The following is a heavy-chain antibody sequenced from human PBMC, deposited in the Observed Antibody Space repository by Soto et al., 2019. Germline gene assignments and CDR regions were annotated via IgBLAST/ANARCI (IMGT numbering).Heavy chain of an antibody. CDR3: AESRSGYGNWFDP. Sequence: QLQLQESGPGLVKPSGTLSLTCSVSGGSISSSNYYWGWIRQPPGKGLEWIGNIYYSGTTYYNPSLKGRVIISLDTSNNQFSLKVSSVTAADTAVYYCAESRSGYGNWFDPWGQGTLVTVSS. D-gene: IGHD6-25*01. CDR2: IYYSGTT. J-gene: IGHJ5*02. V-gene: IGHV4-39*01. CDR1: GGSISSSNYY.